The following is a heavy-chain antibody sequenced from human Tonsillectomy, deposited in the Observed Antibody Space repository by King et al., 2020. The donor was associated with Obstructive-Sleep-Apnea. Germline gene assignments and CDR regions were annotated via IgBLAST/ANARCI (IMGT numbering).Heavy chain of an antibody. CDR3: AKDGRRYSSSWSYYFDY. J-gene: IGHJ4*02. D-gene: IGHD6-13*01. CDR2: ISWNSGSI. V-gene: IGHV3-9*01. CDR1: GFTFDDYA. Sequence: VQLVESGGGLVQPGRSLRLSCAASGFTFDDYAMHWVRQAPGKGLEWVSGISWNSGSIGYAVSVKGRFTISRDNAKNSLYLQMNSLRAEDTALYYCAKDGRRYSSSWSYYFDYWGQGTLVTVSS.